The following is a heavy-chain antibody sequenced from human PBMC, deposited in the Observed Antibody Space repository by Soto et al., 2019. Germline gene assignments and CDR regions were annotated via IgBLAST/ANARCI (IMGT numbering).Heavy chain of an antibody. V-gene: IGHV3-9*01. Sequence: GGSLRLSCAASGFTFDDYAMHWVRQAPGKGLEWVSGISWNSGSIGYADSVKGRFTISRDNAKNSLYLQMNSLRAEDTALYYCAKDVRYCSGGSCYGIVNWFDPWGQGTLVTVSS. D-gene: IGHD2-15*01. CDR2: ISWNSGSI. CDR3: AKDVRYCSGGSCYGIVNWFDP. J-gene: IGHJ5*02. CDR1: GFTFDDYA.